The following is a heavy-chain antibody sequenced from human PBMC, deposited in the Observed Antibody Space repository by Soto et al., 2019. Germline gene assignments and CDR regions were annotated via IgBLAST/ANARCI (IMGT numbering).Heavy chain of an antibody. V-gene: IGHV3-33*01. CDR2: IWYDGSNK. Sequence: GGSLRLSCAASGFTFSSYGMHWVRQAPGKGLEWVAVIWYDGSNKYYADSVKGRFTISRDNSKNTLYLQMNSLRAEDTAVYYCARDRTAMVMDAFDIWGQGTMVTVSS. CDR1: GFTFSSYG. CDR3: ARDRTAMVMDAFDI. D-gene: IGHD5-18*01. J-gene: IGHJ3*02.